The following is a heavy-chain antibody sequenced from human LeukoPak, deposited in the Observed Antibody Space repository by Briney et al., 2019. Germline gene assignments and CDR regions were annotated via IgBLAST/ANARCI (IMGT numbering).Heavy chain of an antibody. J-gene: IGHJ4*02. CDR2: IIPIFGTA. CDR1: GGTFSSYA. D-gene: IGHD3-10*01. Sequence: GASVKVSCKASGGTFSSYAISWVRQATGQGLEWMGGIIPIFGTANYAQKFQGRVTITADESTSTAYMELSSLRSEDTAVYYCASPPAGVRGDNYFDYWGQGTLVTVSS. V-gene: IGHV1-69*13. CDR3: ASPPAGVRGDNYFDY.